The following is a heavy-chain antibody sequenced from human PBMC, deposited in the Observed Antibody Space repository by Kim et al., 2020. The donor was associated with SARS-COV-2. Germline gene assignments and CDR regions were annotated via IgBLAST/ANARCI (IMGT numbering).Heavy chain of an antibody. V-gene: IGHV4-59*09. D-gene: IGHD3-16*01. J-gene: IGHJ4*02. Sequence: RGNTNYNPPLKSRVTISVDKSKNQYSLKLTSVTAADTAVYYCARGEALGYWGQGTLVTVSS. CDR3: ARGEALGY. CDR2: RGNT.